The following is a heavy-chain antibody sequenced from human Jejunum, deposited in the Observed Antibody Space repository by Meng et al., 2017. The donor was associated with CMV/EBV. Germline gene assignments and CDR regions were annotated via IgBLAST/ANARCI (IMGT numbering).Heavy chain of an antibody. J-gene: IGHJ4*02. CDR2: ISPTGGTM. CDR1: GFSFSDSY. CDR3: ASYVY. Sequence: SLKISCAASGFSFSDSYMSWIRQAPGKGLEWVSYISPTGGTMYYADSVKGRFTISRDNAKNSLYLQMNSLRAEDTAVYYCASYVYWGQGTLVTVSS. D-gene: IGHD3-16*01. V-gene: IGHV3-11*01.